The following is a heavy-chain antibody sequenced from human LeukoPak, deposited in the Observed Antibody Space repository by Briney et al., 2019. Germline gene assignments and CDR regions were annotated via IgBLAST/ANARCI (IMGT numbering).Heavy chain of an antibody. V-gene: IGHV3-30*04. D-gene: IGHD6-19*01. Sequence: GGSLRLSCAASGFTFSIYAIHWVRQAPGKGLEWVAGISHNGSHQYYADSVKGRFTVSRDNSKNTLYLQMNSLRVEDTAVYYCVRDRGAAGWNYFDFWGQGTLVTVSS. J-gene: IGHJ4*02. CDR1: GFTFSIYA. CDR3: VRDRGAAGWNYFDF. CDR2: ISHNGSHQ.